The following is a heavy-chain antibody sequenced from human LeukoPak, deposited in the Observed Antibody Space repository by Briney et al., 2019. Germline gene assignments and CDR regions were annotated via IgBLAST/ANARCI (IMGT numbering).Heavy chain of an antibody. Sequence: SQTLSLTCAISGDSVSSNTAAWNRIRQSPSGGLEWLGRTYYRSKWYNDYAVSVKSRLTINPDTSKNQFSLQLNSVTPEDTAVYFCARDGWPAFDYWGQGTLVTVSS. V-gene: IGHV6-1*01. J-gene: IGHJ4*02. CDR1: GDSVSSNTAA. CDR2: TYYRSKWYN. CDR3: ARDGWPAFDY. D-gene: IGHD2-15*01.